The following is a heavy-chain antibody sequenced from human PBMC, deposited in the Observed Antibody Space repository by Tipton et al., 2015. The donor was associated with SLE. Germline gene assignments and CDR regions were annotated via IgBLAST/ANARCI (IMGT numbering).Heavy chain of an antibody. D-gene: IGHD1-1*01. J-gene: IGHJ5*02. V-gene: IGHV4-59*12. Sequence: LRLSCTVSGGSISSYHWIWIRQPPGKGLEWIGYISYGGGTSYNPPLESRVTISLDKSKSQFSLNLYFVTAEDTAVYYCARERYTRGWNADTWGPGTLVTVSS. CDR2: ISYGGGT. CDR1: GGSISSYH. CDR3: ARERYTRGWNADT.